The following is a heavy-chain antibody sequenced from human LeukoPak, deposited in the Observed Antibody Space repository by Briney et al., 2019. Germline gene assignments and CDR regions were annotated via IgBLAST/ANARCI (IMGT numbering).Heavy chain of an antibody. V-gene: IGHV4-34*01. J-gene: IGHJ4*02. D-gene: IGHD3-10*01. CDR2: INHSGST. CDR1: GGSISSYY. CDR3: ARGPGVHNY. Sequence: PSETLSLTCTVSGGSISSYYWSWIRQPPGKGLEWIGEINHSGSTNYNPSLKSRVTISVDTSKNQFSLKLSSVTAADTAVYYCARGPGVHNYWGQGTLVTVSS.